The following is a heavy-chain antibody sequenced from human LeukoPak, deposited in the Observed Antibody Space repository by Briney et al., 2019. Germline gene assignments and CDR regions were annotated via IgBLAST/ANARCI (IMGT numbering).Heavy chain of an antibody. CDR2: IDYSGST. D-gene: IGHD6-13*01. CDR1: GGSIISTTYY. CDR3: ARASGSSWYERRLHSYCYYMDV. J-gene: IGHJ6*03. Sequence: SETLSLTCTVSGGSIISTTYYWGWIRQPPGEGLEWIGSIDYSGSTYYNPSLKSRVTISVDTSKNQLSLNLSSVTAADTAVYSCARASGSSWYERRLHSYCYYMDVWGKGTTVTVSS. V-gene: IGHV4-39*07.